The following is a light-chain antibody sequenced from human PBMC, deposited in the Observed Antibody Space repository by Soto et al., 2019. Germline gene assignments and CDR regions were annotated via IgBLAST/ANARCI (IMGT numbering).Light chain of an antibody. CDR2: AGS. CDR3: QQFRNWPWT. V-gene: IGKV3D-15*01. CDR1: QSISIN. J-gene: IGKJ1*01. Sequence: EIVLTQSPGTLSVSPGDRLTLSCRASQSISINLAWYQHKPGQAPRLLIHAGSTRATGIPARISGSGSGTEFTLTISSLQSEDFAVYYCQQFRNWPWTFGQGTKVEV.